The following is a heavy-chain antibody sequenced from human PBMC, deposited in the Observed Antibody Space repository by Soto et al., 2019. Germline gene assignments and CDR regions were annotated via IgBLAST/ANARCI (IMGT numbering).Heavy chain of an antibody. J-gene: IGHJ6*02. D-gene: IGHD2-21*01. CDR3: ARDVFCGGAPACPDMDV. V-gene: IGHV1-18*01. Sequence: QVPGQGLEWMGRISGYNGNTNYARTLRGRLTLTTDTSTSTAYMELRSLTSDDTAVYYCARDVFCGGAPACPDMDVWGQGTTVTVSS. CDR2: ISGYNGNT.